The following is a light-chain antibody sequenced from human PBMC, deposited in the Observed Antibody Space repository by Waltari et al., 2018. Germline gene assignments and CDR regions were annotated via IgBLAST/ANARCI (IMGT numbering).Light chain of an antibody. CDR3: QQYNSFSTT. J-gene: IGKJ4*01. Sequence: DIQMTQSPSTLSASVGDRVTITCRASQSISVWLAWYQQKPWRAPKLLIFRASSLESGVPSRFSGSGSGTEFTLTISSLQPDDFATYYCQQYNSFSTTFGGGTKVESK. CDR1: QSISVW. CDR2: RAS. V-gene: IGKV1-5*03.